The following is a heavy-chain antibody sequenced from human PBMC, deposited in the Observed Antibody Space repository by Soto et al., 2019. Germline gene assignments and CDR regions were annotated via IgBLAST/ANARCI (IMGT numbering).Heavy chain of an antibody. CDR1: YN. V-gene: IGHV1-46*01. CDR2: INPSGGTT. D-gene: IGHD2-15*01. Sequence: YNVHWVRQAPGQGLEWMSIINPSGGTTYYVQKFEGRVTLTTDTSTSTVYMELSSLRSDDTAVYYCARVRGGGSEYFFDYWGQGTLVTVSS. J-gene: IGHJ4*02. CDR3: ARVRGGGSEYFFDY.